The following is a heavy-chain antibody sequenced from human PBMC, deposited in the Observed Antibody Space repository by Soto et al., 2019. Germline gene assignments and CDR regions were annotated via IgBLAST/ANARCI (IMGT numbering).Heavy chain of an antibody. D-gene: IGHD3-10*01. CDR3: ASPGGWCGELLGAFDV. Sequence: QVQLVQSGAEVQKPGSSVKVSCKASGGTFSSDTISWVRQAPGQGLEWMGRIIPILGIANYAQKFQGRVTITSDKCASPAYMELSSLRTENTAVYYCASPGGWCGELLGAFDVGGQGTMVTVSS. CDR2: IIPILGIA. J-gene: IGHJ3*01. CDR1: GGTFSSDT. V-gene: IGHV1-69*02.